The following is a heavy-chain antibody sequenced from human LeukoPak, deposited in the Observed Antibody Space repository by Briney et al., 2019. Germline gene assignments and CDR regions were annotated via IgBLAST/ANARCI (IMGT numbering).Heavy chain of an antibody. CDR2: IWYDGSNK. V-gene: IGHV3-33*08. CDR1: GFPLVNNW. CDR3: ARPYSSGRETTHFDY. Sequence: GGSLRLSCAASGFPLVNNWMTWVRQAPGKGLEWVAVIWYDGSNKYYADSVKGRFTISRDNSKNTLYLQMNSLRAEDTAVYYCARPYSSGRETTHFDYWGQGTLVTVSS. D-gene: IGHD6-19*01. J-gene: IGHJ4*02.